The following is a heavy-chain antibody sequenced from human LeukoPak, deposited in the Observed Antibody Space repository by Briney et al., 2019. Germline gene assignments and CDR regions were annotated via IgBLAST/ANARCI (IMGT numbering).Heavy chain of an antibody. D-gene: IGHD2-8*02. CDR2: ISGSGTAT. J-gene: IGHJ4*02. CDR3: AKDLACSAGVCRIY. V-gene: IGHV3-23*01. CDR1: GFTFNNDA. Sequence: GGSLRLSCAASGFTFNNDATTWVRPAPGRGLEWVSHISGSGTATYYTDSVKGRFTISKDDSRNRRCLQMNSLRAEDTAVYYCAKDLACSAGVCRIYWGQGTLVTVSS.